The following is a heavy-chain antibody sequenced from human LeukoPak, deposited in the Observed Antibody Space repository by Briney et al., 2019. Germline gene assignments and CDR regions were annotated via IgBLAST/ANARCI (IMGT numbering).Heavy chain of an antibody. V-gene: IGHV5-51*01. CDR1: GYTFTNCW. CDR2: FNPRDSST. J-gene: IGHJ5*02. CDR3: ARHYGSAWFAH. Sequence: GGCLLISSKTSGYTFTNCWLAWVRRLPGKGLEWGGIFNPRDSSTRYSPSFQGQVTFSADSSVSTAYLQWSSLRASDTAIYYCARHYGSAWFAHWGQGTQVTVSS. D-gene: IGHD6-25*01.